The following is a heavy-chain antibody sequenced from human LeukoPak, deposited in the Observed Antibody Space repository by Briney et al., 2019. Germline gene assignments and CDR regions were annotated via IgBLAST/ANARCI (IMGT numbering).Heavy chain of an antibody. D-gene: IGHD3-10*01. J-gene: IGHJ6*03. V-gene: IGHV3-21*01. Sequence: GGSLRLSCATSGFTFNNYNMNWVRQAPGRALEWVSSITTSGTYIFYADSVKGRFTISRDNAKNSLYLQMNSLRPEDSAIYYCTRAPVISGPYGSGTYYLDVWGEGTTVTVSS. CDR3: TRAPVISGPYGSGTYYLDV. CDR1: GFTFNNYN. CDR2: ITTSGTYI.